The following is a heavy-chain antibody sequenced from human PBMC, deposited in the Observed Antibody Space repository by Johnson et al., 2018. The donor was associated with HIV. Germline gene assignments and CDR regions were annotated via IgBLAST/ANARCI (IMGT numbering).Heavy chain of an antibody. CDR2: IRDDGSNK. CDR3: AKDQWELSRGAFDI. V-gene: IGHV3-30*02. D-gene: IGHD1-26*01. Sequence: QMQLVESGGGVVQPGGSLRLSCAASGFTFSTYGMHWVRQAPGKGLEWVSFIRDDGSNKYYGDSVKGRFTVSRDNSKNTLYLQMNSLRAEDTAVYYCAKDQWELSRGAFDIWGQGTMVTVSS. J-gene: IGHJ3*02. CDR1: GFTFSTYG.